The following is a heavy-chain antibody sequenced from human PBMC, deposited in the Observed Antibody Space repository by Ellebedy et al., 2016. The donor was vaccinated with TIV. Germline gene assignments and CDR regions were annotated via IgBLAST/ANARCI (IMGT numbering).Heavy chain of an antibody. Sequence: GGSLRLXXAASGFTFSSYWMNWVRQAPGKGLEWVANIKQDGSEKYYVDSVKGRFTISRDNAKNSLYLQMNSLRAEDTAVYYCARGHPATMNSLMGYWGQGTLVTVSS. J-gene: IGHJ4*02. CDR1: GFTFSSYW. V-gene: IGHV3-7*01. CDR2: IKQDGSEK. CDR3: ARGHPATMNSLMGY. D-gene: IGHD5-12*01.